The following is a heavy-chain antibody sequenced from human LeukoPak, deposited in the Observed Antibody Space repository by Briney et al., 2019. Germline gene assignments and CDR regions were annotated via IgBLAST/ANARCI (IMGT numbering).Heavy chain of an antibody. CDR2: IASDGSFT. Sequence: GGSLRLSCEGSGFVFSIYAIHWIRQSPGRGLEWVAVIASDGSFTDYVHSLKDRFTISRDNSKNTVYLDVTSLTPEDAAVYYCAREGTYSDYWSGYFEYWGQGTRVIVS. CDR1: GFVFSIYA. D-gene: IGHD3-3*01. V-gene: IGHV3-30*04. CDR3: AREGTYSDYWSGYFEY. J-gene: IGHJ4*02.